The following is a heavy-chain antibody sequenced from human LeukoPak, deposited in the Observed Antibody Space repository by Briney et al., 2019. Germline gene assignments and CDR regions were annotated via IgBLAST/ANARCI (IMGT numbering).Heavy chain of an antibody. D-gene: IGHD1-26*01. V-gene: IGHV3-9*01. J-gene: IGHJ3*02. CDR2: ISWNSGGI. CDR1: GFTFDNYA. Sequence: GGSLRLSCAASGFTFDNYAMHWVRQAPGKGLEWVSSISWNSGGIGYADSVKGRFTISRDNAKNSLYLQMNSLRAEDTAVYYCARDPTSSWETAFDIWGQGTMVTVSS. CDR3: ARDPTSSWETAFDI.